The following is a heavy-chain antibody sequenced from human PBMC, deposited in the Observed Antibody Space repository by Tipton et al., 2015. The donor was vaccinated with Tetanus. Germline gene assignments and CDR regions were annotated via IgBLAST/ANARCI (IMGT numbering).Heavy chain of an antibody. CDR2: SWYDDTDK. CDR3: AREADCSGGSCFSGDFDN. Sequence: SLRLSCAASGFIFSSYGIHWVRQAPGKGLEWVAVSWYDDTDKYYADSVKGRFTISRDNSKNTLYLQMNSLRAEDTAVYCCAREADCSGGSCFSGDFDNWGQGTQVTVSS. V-gene: IGHV3-33*01. J-gene: IGHJ4*02. CDR1: GFIFSSYG. D-gene: IGHD2-15*01.